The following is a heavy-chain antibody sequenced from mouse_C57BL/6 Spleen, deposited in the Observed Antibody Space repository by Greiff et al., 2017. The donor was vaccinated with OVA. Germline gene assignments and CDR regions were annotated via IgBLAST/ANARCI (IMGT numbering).Heavy chain of an antibody. J-gene: IGHJ2*01. D-gene: IGHD1-1*01. Sequence: EVKLEESGPGLVKPSQSLSLTCSVTGYSITSGYYWNWIRQFPGNKLEWMGYISYDGSNNYNPSLKNRISITRDTSKNQFFLKLNSVTTEDTATYYCARDSLYGSRSRDYFDYWGQGTTLTVSS. CDR2: ISYDGSN. CDR3: ARDSLYGSRSRDYFDY. V-gene: IGHV3-6*01. CDR1: GYSITSGYY.